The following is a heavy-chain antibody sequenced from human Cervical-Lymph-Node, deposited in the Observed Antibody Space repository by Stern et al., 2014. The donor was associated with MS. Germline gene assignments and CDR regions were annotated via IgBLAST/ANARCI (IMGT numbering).Heavy chain of an antibody. J-gene: IGHJ6*02. V-gene: IGHV3-33*01. CDR1: GFGLNYYG. Sequence: QMQLVESGGGVVQPGTSLRLSCVASGFGLNYYGMHWVRQAPGQGLEWVAIVWYDGSQEYYADSVKGRFTVSRDNSKNVLYVQMDSLRVEDTAVYYCARHHCSFPNCWMDVWGQGTTVTVSS. D-gene: IGHD2-2*01. CDR3: ARHHCSFPNCWMDV. CDR2: VWYDGSQE.